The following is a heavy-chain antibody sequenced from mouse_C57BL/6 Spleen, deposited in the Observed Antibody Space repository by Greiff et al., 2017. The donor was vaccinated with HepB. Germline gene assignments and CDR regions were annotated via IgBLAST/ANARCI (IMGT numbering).Heavy chain of an antibody. J-gene: IGHJ2*01. Sequence: EVQLQQSGAELVRPGASVKLSCTASGFNIKDYYMHWVKQRPDQGLEWIGRIDPEDGDTEYAPKFQGKATMTADTSSNTAYLQRSSLTSEDTAVYYCTSGSASTVVGYWGQGTTLTVAS. CDR2: IDPEDGDT. D-gene: IGHD1-1*01. CDR1: GFNIKDYY. V-gene: IGHV14-1*01. CDR3: TSGSASTVVGY.